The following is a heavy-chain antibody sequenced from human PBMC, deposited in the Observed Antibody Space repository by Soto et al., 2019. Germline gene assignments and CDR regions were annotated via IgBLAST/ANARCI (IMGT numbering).Heavy chain of an antibody. CDR2: ISSTTNYI. Sequence: EVQLVESGGGLVQPGGSLRLSCAASGYTFSEYSMNWVRQAPGKGLEWVSSISSTTNYIYYGDSMKGRFTISRDNAKNSMYLEMNSLRAEDTAVYYCARESEDLTSKFDYWGQGTLVTVSS. V-gene: IGHV3-48*04. J-gene: IGHJ4*02. CDR1: GYTFSEYS. CDR3: ARESEDLTSKFDY.